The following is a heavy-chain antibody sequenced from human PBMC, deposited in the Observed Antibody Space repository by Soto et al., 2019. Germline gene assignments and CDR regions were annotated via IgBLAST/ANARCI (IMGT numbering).Heavy chain of an antibody. CDR1: GFTFDDYT. V-gene: IGHV3-43*01. D-gene: IGHD6-19*01. J-gene: IGHJ6*02. Sequence: EVQLVESGGVVVQPGGSLRLSCAASGFTFDDYTMHWVRQAPGKGLEWVSLISWDGGSTYYADSVKGRFTISRDNSKNSLYLEMNSLRTEDTAMYYCAKDNRGWYSGYYGMDVWGQGTRVTVSS. CDR3: AKDNRGWYSGYYGMDV. CDR2: ISWDGGST.